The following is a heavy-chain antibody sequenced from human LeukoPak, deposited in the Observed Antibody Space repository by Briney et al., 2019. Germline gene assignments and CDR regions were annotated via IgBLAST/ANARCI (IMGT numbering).Heavy chain of an antibody. CDR3: ARETPSRYFDY. D-gene: IGHD4-23*01. Sequence: ASVMVSCKASGYTFTSYDINWVRQATGQGLEWMGWMNPNSGNTGYAQKFRGRVTMTRNTSISTAYMELSSLRSEDTAVYYCARETPSRYFDYWGQGTLVTVSS. V-gene: IGHV1-8*01. CDR1: GYTFTSYD. J-gene: IGHJ4*02. CDR2: MNPNSGNT.